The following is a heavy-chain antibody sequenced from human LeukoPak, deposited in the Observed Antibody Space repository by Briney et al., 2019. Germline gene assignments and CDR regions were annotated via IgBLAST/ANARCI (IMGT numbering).Heavy chain of an antibody. CDR2: IHTSGTT. V-gene: IGHV4-4*07. D-gene: IGHD3-10*01. Sequence: PSETLSLTCTVSGDSIGVHFWNWIRQSAGKGLEWIGRIHTSGTTNYNPSLRSRLTLSVDTSKNQFYLKLRSVTAADTAVYYCARRDGSGSYGMDVWGQGTTVTVSS. CDR1: GDSIGVHF. CDR3: ARRDGSGSYGMDV. J-gene: IGHJ6*02.